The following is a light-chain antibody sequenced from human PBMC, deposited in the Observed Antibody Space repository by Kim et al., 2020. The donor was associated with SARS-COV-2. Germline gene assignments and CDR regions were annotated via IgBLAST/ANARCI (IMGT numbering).Light chain of an antibody. CDR2: DVT. V-gene: IGLV2-11*03. J-gene: IGLJ2*01. Sequence: GQSVTISCTGTSSEVGGDNYVSWYQQHPDKAPRLMIFDVTKRPSGVPDRFSGSKSGDTASLTISGLQADDDADYYCCSYAGSYTLVFGGGTQLTVL. CDR3: CSYAGSYTLV. CDR1: SSEVGGDNY.